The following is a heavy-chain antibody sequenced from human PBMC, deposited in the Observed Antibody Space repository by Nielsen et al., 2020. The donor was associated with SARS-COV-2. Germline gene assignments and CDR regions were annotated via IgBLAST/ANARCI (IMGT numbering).Heavy chain of an antibody. V-gene: IGHV4-4*02. CDR3: TRGVGRGSSSDWFDP. J-gene: IGHJ5*02. D-gene: IGHD1-26*01. CDR1: GFTFSSYAM. CDR2: IYLSGST. Sequence: GSLRLSCAASGFTFSSYAMSWVRQAPGKGLEWIGEIYLSGSTNYNPSLKSRVTISVDKSKNQFSLKMNFVTAADTAVYYCTRGVGRGSSSDWFDPWGQGTLVTVSS.